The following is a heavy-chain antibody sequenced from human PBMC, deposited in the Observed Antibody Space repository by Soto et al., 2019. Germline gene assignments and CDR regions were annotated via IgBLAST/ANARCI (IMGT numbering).Heavy chain of an antibody. V-gene: IGHV3-11*05. CDR3: AVIGGEHYGSGSYTQFGY. CDR1: GFTFSDYY. D-gene: IGHD3-10*01. J-gene: IGHJ4*02. CDR2: ISSSSSYT. Sequence: QVQLVESGGGLVKPGGSLRLSCAASGFTFSDYYMSWIRQAPGKGLEWVSYISSSSSYTNYADSVKGRFTISRDNAKNSLYLQMNSLRAEDTAVYYCAVIGGEHYGSGSYTQFGYWGQGTLVTVSS.